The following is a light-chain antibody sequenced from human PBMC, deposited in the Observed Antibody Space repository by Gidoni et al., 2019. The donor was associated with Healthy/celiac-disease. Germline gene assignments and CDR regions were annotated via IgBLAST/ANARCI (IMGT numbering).Light chain of an antibody. CDR1: SSSY. V-gene: IGKV3-20*01. Sequence: SSSYLAWYQQKPGQARRLLIYGASSTATVIPDRFSGSGSGTDFTLTISRLEPEDFAVYYCQQYGCSPRTFGQGTKVESK. CDR3: QQYGCSPRT. J-gene: IGKJ1*01. CDR2: GAS.